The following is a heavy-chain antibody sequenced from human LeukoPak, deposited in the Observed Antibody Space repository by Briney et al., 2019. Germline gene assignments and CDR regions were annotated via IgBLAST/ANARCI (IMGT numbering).Heavy chain of an antibody. Sequence: SVNLFCNASRVPFSSFATSWVPHPPGQALEWMRNIIPIFGTANYAQKFQGRVTITTDESTSTAYMELSSLRSEDTAVYYCATTQVFRRWELQGFFDYWGQGTLVTVSS. J-gene: IGHJ4*02. CDR1: RVPFSSFA. V-gene: IGHV1-69*05. CDR3: ATTQVFRRWELQGFFDY. D-gene: IGHD1-26*01. CDR2: IIPIFGTA.